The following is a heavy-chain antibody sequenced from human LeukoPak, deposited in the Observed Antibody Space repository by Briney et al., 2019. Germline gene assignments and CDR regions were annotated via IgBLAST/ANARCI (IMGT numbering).Heavy chain of an antibody. Sequence: GGSLRLSCAASGFTFSSYSMNWVRQATGKGLEWVSSISSSSSYIYYADSVKGRFTISRDNAKNSLYLQMNSLRAEDTAVYYCARDGGYYGSGSYSPWGFDYWGQGTLVTVSS. V-gene: IGHV3-21*01. CDR1: GFTFSSYS. CDR3: ARDGGYYGSGSYSPWGFDY. J-gene: IGHJ4*02. D-gene: IGHD3-10*01. CDR2: ISSSSSYI.